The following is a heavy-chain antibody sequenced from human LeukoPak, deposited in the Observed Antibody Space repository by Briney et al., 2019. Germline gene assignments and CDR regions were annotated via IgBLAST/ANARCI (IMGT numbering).Heavy chain of an antibody. CDR2: ICVSGGIT. V-gene: IGHV3-23*01. J-gene: IGHJ4*02. CDR3: AKDMGLRLGELSLLDY. Sequence: GGSLRLSCAASGFTFRSYAMSWVRQAPGKGLEWVSAICVSGGITDYADSVKGGFTISRDNAKNPLYLQMNTLRAEDTALYYCAKDMGLRLGELSLLDYWGQGTLVTVSS. CDR1: GFTFRSYA. D-gene: IGHD3-16*02.